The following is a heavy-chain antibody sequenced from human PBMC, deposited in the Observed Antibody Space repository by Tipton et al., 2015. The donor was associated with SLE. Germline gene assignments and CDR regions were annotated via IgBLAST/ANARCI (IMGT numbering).Heavy chain of an antibody. CDR3: AKYRGGTMLDV. CDR1: GGSISGTSHY. J-gene: IGHJ6*04. D-gene: IGHD2-15*01. V-gene: IGHV4-39*01. CDR2: IDYTGTT. Sequence: TLSLTCSVSGGSISGTSHYWGGIRQPPGKGLEWIGRIDYTGTTHYNPSLKGRVTISVDTSAYQFSLKVTSVIAADTAMYYCAKYRGGTMLDVWGKGTTVTVSS.